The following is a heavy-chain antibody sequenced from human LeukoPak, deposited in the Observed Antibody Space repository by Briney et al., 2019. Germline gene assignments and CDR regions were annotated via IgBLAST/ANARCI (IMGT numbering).Heavy chain of an antibody. CDR3: ARDQGGFDY. CDR2: TYYMSKWYN. J-gene: IGHJ4*01. D-gene: IGHD1-26*01. CDR1: GDSVSSHIAA. Sequence: SQTLSLSCAISGDSVSSHIAAWNWIRQSPSRGLEWLGRTYYMSKWYNDYAVSVNTRITINPDTSRNQFSLQLNSVTPEDTAVYYCARDQGGFDYWGQGTLVTVSS. V-gene: IGHV6-1*01.